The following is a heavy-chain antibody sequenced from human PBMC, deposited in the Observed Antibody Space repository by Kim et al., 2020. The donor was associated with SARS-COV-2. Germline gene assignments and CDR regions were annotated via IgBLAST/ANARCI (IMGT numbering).Heavy chain of an antibody. CDR2: IWYDGSNK. V-gene: IGHV3-33*08. CDR1: GFTFSSYG. D-gene: IGHD5-18*01. J-gene: IGHJ4*02. Sequence: GGSLRLSCAASGFTFSSYGMHWVRQAPGKGLEWVAVIWYDGSNKYYADSVKGRFTISRDNSKNTLYLQMNSLRAEDTAVYYCARGQGVDTAMAPFDYWGQGTLVTVSS. CDR3: ARGQGVDTAMAPFDY.